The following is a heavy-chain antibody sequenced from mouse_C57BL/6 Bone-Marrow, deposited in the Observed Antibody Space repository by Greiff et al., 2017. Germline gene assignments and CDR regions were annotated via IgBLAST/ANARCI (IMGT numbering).Heavy chain of an antibody. D-gene: IGHD6-1*01. Sequence: QVQLQQSGPGLVAPSQSLSITCTVSGFSLTSYAISWVRQPPGKGLEWLGVIRTGGGTNYNSALKSRLSISKDNSKSQVFLKMNSLQTDDTARYYCGRKKGNLAGGMDYWGQGTSVTVSS. CDR1: GFSLTSYA. CDR2: IRTGGGT. CDR3: GRKKGNLAGGMDY. V-gene: IGHV2-9-1*01. J-gene: IGHJ4*01.